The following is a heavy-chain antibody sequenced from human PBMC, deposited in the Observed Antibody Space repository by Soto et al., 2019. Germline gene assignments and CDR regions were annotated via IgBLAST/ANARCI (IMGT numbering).Heavy chain of an antibody. CDR2: IYPGDSDT. Sequence: EVQLVQSGAEVKKPGESLKISCKGSGYSFTSYWIGWVRQMPGKGLEWMGIIYPGDSDTRYSPSFQGQVTISADKSISTAYLQWSSLKASDTAMYYCARRGGGHDLRSGGYYDYVWGSYVWFDPWGQGTLVTVSS. V-gene: IGHV5-51*01. CDR3: ARRGGGHDLRSGGYYDYVWGSYVWFDP. J-gene: IGHJ5*02. CDR1: GYSFTSYW. D-gene: IGHD3-16*01.